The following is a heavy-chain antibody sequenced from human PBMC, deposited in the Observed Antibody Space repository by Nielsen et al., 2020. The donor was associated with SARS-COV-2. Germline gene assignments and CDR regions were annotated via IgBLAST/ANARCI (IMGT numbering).Heavy chain of an antibody. CDR3: ARAVSSWIVVVINAFDI. J-gene: IGHJ3*02. Sequence: SETLSLTCTVSGGSISSGGYYWSWICQHPGKGLEWIGYIYYSGSTYYNPSLKSRVTISVDTSKNQFSLKLSSVTAADTAVYYCARAVSSWIVVVINAFDIWGQGTMVTVSS. D-gene: IGHD3-22*01. CDR2: IYYSGST. CDR1: GGSISSGGYY. V-gene: IGHV4-31*03.